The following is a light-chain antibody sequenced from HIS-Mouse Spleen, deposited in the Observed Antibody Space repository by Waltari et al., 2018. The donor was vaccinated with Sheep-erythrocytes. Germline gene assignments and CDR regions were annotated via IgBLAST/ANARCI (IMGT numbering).Light chain of an antibody. V-gene: IGLV2-8*01. J-gene: IGLJ3*02. CDR3: SSYAGSNNWV. Sequence: QSALTQPPSASGSPGQSFTISCTGTSRDVGGENYASWYQQHPGKAPKLMIYEVSKRPSGVPDRFSGSKSGNTASLTVSGLQAEDEADYYCSSYAGSNNWVFGGGTKLTVL. CDR2: EVS. CDR1: SRDVGGENY.